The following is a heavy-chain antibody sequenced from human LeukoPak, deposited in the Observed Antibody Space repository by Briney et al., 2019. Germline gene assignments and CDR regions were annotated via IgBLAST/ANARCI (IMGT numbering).Heavy chain of an antibody. J-gene: IGHJ4*02. CDR1: GGSISSYY. D-gene: IGHD2-2*01. V-gene: IGHV4-59*01. CDR3: AREPPGKWYQGPFDY. CDR2: IYYSGST. Sequence: PSETLSLTCTVSGGSISSYYWSWIRQPPGKGLEWIGYIYYSGSTNYNPSLKSRVPISVDTSKNQFSLKLSSVTAADTAVYYCAREPPGKWYQGPFDYWGQGTLVTVSS.